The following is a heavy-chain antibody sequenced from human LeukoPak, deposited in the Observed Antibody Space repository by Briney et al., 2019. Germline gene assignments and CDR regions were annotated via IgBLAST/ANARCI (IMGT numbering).Heavy chain of an antibody. V-gene: IGHV1-69*05. Sequence: PVKVSCKASGGTFSSYAISWVRQAPGQGLEWMGGIIPIFGTANYAQKFQGRVTITTDESTSTAYMGLSSLRSEDTAVYYCARDEASGSYNWFDPWGQGTLVTVSS. CDR2: IIPIFGTA. D-gene: IGHD1-26*01. CDR3: ARDEASGSYNWFDP. CDR1: GGTFSSYA. J-gene: IGHJ5*02.